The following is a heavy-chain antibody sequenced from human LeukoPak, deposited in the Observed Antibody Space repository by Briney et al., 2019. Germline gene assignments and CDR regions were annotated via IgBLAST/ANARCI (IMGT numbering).Heavy chain of an antibody. J-gene: IGHJ3*02. CDR1: GFTFSSHA. Sequence: PGGSLRLSCAASGFTFSSHAMSWVRQAPGKGLEWVSAISGSGGSTYYADSVKGRFTISRDNSKNTLYLQMNSLRAEDTAVYYCAKVLGYCSSTSCYADAFDIWGQGTMVTVSS. V-gene: IGHV3-23*01. D-gene: IGHD2-2*01. CDR3: AKVLGYCSSTSCYADAFDI. CDR2: ISGSGGST.